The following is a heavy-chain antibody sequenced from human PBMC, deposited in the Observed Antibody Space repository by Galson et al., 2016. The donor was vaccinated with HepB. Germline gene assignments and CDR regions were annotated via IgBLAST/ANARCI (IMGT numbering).Heavy chain of an antibody. CDR2: ISFDGANK. CDR3: AKYQYASGWYAKSGFDY. J-gene: IGHJ4*02. D-gene: IGHD6-19*01. V-gene: IGHV3-30*18. Sequence: SLRLSCAASDFVFSNYAMHWVRQAPGKGLQWLAVISFDGANKYYADSVKGRFTISRDNSKNTLLMEMNSLRAEDTAIYFCAKYQYASGWYAKSGFDYWGQGILVTVSS. CDR1: DFVFSNYA.